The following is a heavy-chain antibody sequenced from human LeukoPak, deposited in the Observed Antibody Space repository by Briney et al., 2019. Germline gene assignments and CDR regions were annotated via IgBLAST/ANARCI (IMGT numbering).Heavy chain of an antibody. V-gene: IGHV3-48*03. CDR3: AREAYDSSGYYYCFDY. J-gene: IGHJ4*02. CDR1: GFTSSSYE. Sequence: PGGSLRLSCAASGFTSSSYEMNWVRQAPGKGLEWVSYISSSGSTIYYADSVKGRFTISRDNAKNSLYLQMNSLRAEDTAVYYCAREAYDSSGYYYCFDYWGQGTLVTVSS. D-gene: IGHD3-22*01. CDR2: ISSSGSTI.